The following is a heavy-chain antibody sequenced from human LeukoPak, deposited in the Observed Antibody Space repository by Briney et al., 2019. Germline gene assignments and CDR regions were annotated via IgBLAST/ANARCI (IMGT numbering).Heavy chain of an antibody. J-gene: IGHJ6*02. CDR2: IYSGGST. Sequence: PGGSLRLSCAASGFTVSSNYMSWVRQAPGKGLEWVSVIYSGGSTYYADSVKGRVTISRDNSKNTLYLQMNSLRAEDTAVYYCASLPTVTTLLISPYYYGMDVWGQGTTVTVSS. CDR1: GFTVSSNY. D-gene: IGHD4-17*01. V-gene: IGHV3-66*01. CDR3: ASLPTVTTLLISPYYYGMDV.